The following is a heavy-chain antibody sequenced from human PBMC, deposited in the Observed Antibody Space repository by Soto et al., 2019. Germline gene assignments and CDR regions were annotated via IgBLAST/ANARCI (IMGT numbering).Heavy chain of an antibody. J-gene: IGHJ4*02. D-gene: IGHD3-22*01. CDR1: GASLSGYY. CDR3: ATRGADTSGYYPF. Sequence: PSETLSLTCTVSGASLSGYYWSWVRQPPGKRPEWIGYFHYTGSTDYNPSLKSRVTISVDSSQNQFSLKLTSVTPADTAVYYCATRGADTSGYYPFWGQGALVTVSS. V-gene: IGHV4-59*01. CDR2: FHYTGST.